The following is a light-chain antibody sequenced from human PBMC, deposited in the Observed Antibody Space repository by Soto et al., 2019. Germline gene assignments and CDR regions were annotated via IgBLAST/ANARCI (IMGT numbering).Light chain of an antibody. Sequence: EIVLTQSPVTLSLSPGERATLSYRASQSVSSYLAWYQHKPGQAPGLLIYDASSRATGIPDRFSGSGSGTDFTLAISSLEPEDFAVYYCQQRSNWPLTFGGGTKVDIK. CDR3: QQRSNWPLT. CDR1: QSVSSY. J-gene: IGKJ4*01. V-gene: IGKV3-11*01. CDR2: DAS.